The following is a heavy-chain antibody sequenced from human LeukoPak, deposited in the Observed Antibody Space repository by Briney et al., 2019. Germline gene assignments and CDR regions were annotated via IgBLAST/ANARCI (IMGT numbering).Heavy chain of an antibody. J-gene: IGHJ6*02. CDR3: AKDMTWEPSDYYYYYGMDV. CDR2: ISGSGGST. D-gene: IGHD1-26*01. Sequence: GGSLRLSCAASGFTFSSYAMSWVHQAPGKGLEWVSGISGSGGSTYYADSVKGRFTISRDNSKNTLYLQMNSLRAEDTAVYYCAKDMTWEPSDYYYYYGMDVWGQGTTVTVSS. V-gene: IGHV3-23*01. CDR1: GFTFSSYA.